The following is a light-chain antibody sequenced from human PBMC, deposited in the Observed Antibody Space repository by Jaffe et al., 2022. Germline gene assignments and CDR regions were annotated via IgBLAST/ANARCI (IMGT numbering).Light chain of an antibody. CDR1: QRLTSSQ. J-gene: IGKJ4*01. CDR3: QQYSSSST. CDR2: AAS. V-gene: IGKV3-20*01. Sequence: EIVLTQSPGTLSLSPGERAILSCRASQRLTSSQLAWYQQKYGQPPRLLIYAASTRAPGIPDRFSGSGSGTDFTLSISRLEPEDFGVYYCQQYSSSSTFGGGTTVEIK.